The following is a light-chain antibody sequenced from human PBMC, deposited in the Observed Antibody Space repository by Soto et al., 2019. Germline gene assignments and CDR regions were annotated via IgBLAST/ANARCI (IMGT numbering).Light chain of an antibody. Sequence: DIQMTQSPSTLSASVGDRVTFFCRASQSISHWLAWYQKRPGKAPKLLIYDASTLESGVPSTFSGSGSGTEFSLTISSLQPADFATYYCQQYDEYQYTFGTGT. CDR1: QSISHW. CDR3: QQYDEYQYT. V-gene: IGKV1-5*02. CDR2: DAS. J-gene: IGKJ2*01.